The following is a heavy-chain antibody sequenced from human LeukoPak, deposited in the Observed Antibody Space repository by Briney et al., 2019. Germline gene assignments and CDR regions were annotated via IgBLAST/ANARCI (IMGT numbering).Heavy chain of an antibody. D-gene: IGHD5-12*01. J-gene: IGHJ2*01. CDR2: IYHSGFT. V-gene: IGHV4-59*02. Sequence: PSETLSLTCTVSGGSVSGYYWSWLRQSPRKGLEWIGYIYHSGFTDYNPSLRSRLSISADTSRNQFSLKLTSATAADTAMYYCARDQRCSRYDGGCDQWYFDLWGRGTLVTVSS. CDR1: GGSVSGYY. CDR3: ARDQRCSRYDGGCDQWYFDL.